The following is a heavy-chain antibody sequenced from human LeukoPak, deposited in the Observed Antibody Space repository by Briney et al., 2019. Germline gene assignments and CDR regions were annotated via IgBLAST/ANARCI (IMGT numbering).Heavy chain of an antibody. J-gene: IGHJ4*02. CDR2: ISSSGSTI. CDR1: GFTFSDHY. CDR3: ARDRVGYVSYVIDY. Sequence: PGGSLRLSCAASGFTFSDHYMSWIRQAPGKGLEWLSYISSSGSTIYYADSVKGRFTISRDNAKNSLYLQMNTLRAEDTAVYYCARDRVGYVSYVIDYWGQGTLVTVSS. D-gene: IGHD5-12*01. V-gene: IGHV3-11*01.